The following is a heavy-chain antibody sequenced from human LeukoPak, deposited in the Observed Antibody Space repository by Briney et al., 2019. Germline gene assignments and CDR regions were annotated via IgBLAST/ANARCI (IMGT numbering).Heavy chain of an antibody. CDR2: INHSGST. CDR1: GGPFSGYY. V-gene: IGHV4-34*01. Sequence: SETLSLTCAVYGGPFSGYYWSWIRQPPGKGLEWIGEINHSGSTNYNPSLKSRVTISVDTSKNQFSLKLSSVTAADTAVYYCARGLGEAVAGRNYWGQGTLVTVSS. CDR3: ARGLGEAVAGRNY. D-gene: IGHD6-19*01. J-gene: IGHJ4*02.